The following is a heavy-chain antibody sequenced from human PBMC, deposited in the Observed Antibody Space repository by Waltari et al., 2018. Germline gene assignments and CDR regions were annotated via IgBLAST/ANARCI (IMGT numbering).Heavy chain of an antibody. CDR2: ISSSSSYI. V-gene: IGHV3-21*01. J-gene: IGHJ4*02. CDR3: ARGSMVRGATGFDY. CDR1: GFTFSSYS. D-gene: IGHD3-10*01. Sequence: EVQLVESGGGLVKPGGSLRLSCAASGFTFSSYSMNWVRQAPGKGLEWVSAISSSSSYIYYADSVKGRFTISRDNAKNSLYLQMNSLRAEDTAVYYGARGSMVRGATGFDYWGQGTLVTVSS.